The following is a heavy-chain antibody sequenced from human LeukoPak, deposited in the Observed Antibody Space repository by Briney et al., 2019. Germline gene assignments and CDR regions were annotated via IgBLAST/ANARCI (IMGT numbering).Heavy chain of an antibody. CDR1: GFTFSNAW. D-gene: IGHD6-13*01. CDR2: IKSKTDGGTT. V-gene: IGHV3-15*01. J-gene: IGHJ3*02. Sequence: GGSLRLSCAASGFTFSNAWMSWVRQAPGKGLEWVGRIKSKTDGGTTDYAAPVKGRFTISRDDSKNTLYLQMNSLKTEDTAVYYCTTDPPQPKLASDAFDIWGQGTMVTVSS. CDR3: TTDPPQPKLASDAFDI.